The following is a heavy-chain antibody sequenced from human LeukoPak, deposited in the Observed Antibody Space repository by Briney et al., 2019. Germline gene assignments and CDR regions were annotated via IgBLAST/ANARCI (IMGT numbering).Heavy chain of an antibody. D-gene: IGHD5-12*01. V-gene: IGHV3-15*01. CDR1: GFTFSNAW. CDR3: TTEGLVATSFDY. Sequence: GGSLRLSCAASGFTFSNAWMSWVRQAPGKGLEWVGRIKSKTDGGTTDYAVPVKGRFTISRDDSKNTLYLQMNSLKTEDTAVYYCTTEGLVATSFDYWGQGTLVTVSS. J-gene: IGHJ4*02. CDR2: IKSKTDGGTT.